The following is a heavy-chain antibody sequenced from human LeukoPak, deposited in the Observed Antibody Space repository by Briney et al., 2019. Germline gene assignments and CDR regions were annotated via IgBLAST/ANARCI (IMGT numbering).Heavy chain of an antibody. D-gene: IGHD2-15*01. CDR2: ISRSGTAL. CDR3: AKWSELPYFDY. Sequence: PGGSLGLSCATSGFIFSTYEMNWVRQAPGKGLEWVAHISRSGTALYYADSVKGRFTISRDNARNSLDLQMNSLRAEDTAVYYCAKWSELPYFDYWGQGAPVTVSS. CDR1: GFIFSTYE. J-gene: IGHJ4*02. V-gene: IGHV3-48*03.